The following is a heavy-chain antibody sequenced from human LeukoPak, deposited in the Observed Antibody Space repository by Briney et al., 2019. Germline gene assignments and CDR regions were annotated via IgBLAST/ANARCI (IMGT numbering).Heavy chain of an antibody. CDR3: AREREYHYDSSGYYRDAFDI. J-gene: IGHJ3*02. CDR1: GGSISSNY. CDR2: IYYSGST. V-gene: IGHV4-59*01. D-gene: IGHD3-22*01. Sequence: SETLSLTCTVSGGSISSNYWGWIRQPPGKGLERIGYIYYSGSTNYNPSLKSRVTISVDTSKHQFSLNLRSVTAADTAVYYCAREREYHYDSSGYYRDAFDIWGQGTMVTVSS.